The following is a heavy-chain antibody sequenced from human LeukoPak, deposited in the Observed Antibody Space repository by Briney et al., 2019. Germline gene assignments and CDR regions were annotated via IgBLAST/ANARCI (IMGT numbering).Heavy chain of an antibody. D-gene: IGHD3-10*02. CDR2: ISYDGSNE. CDR3: AELGITMIGGV. J-gene: IGHJ6*04. V-gene: IGHV3-30*04. CDR1: GFTFSSYV. Sequence: YPGRSLRLSRAASGFTFSSYVMHWVRQAPGKGLEWVAIISYDGSNEYYADSVKGRFTISRDNSKNTLYLQMNSLRAEDMAVYYCAELGITMIGGVWGKGTTVTISS.